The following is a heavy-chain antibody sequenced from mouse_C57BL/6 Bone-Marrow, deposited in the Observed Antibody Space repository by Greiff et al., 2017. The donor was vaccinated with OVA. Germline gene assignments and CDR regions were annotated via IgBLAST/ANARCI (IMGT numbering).Heavy chain of an antibody. D-gene: IGHD2-3*01. Sequence: QVTLKESGPGILQPSQTLSLTCSFSGFSLSTFGMGVGWIRQPSGKGLEWLAPIWWDDDKYYNPALKSRLTISKDTSKNQVCLKVANVDTADTATYYCARWLLDYARDDWGQGTSVTVSS. J-gene: IGHJ4*01. CDR3: ARWLLDYARDD. CDR1: GFSLSTFGMG. CDR2: IWWDDDK. V-gene: IGHV8-8*01.